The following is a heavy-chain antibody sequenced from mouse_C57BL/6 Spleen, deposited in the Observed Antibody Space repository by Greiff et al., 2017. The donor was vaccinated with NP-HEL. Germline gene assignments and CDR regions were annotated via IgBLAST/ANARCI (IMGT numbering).Heavy chain of an antibody. CDR3: ARWDSFYVDY. CDR2: IYPGDGDT. V-gene: IGHV1-82*01. Sequence: VKLMESGPELVKPGASVKISCKASGYAFSSSWMNWVKQRPGKGLEWIGRIYPGDGDTNYNGKFKGKATLTADKSSSTAYMQLSSLTSDDSAVYFCARWDSFYVDYWGQGTTLTVSS. J-gene: IGHJ2*01. CDR1: GYAFSSSW. D-gene: IGHD3-3*01.